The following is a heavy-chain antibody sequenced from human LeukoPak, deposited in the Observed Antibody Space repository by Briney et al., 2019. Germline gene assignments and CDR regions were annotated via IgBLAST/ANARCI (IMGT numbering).Heavy chain of an antibody. CDR3: ARCLGYCSSTSCYD. J-gene: IGHJ4*02. CDR2: ISSSSSYI. Sequence: GGSLRLSCAASGFTFSSYSMKWVRQAPGKGLECVSSISSSSSYIYYADSVKGRFTISRDNAKNSLYLQMNSLRAEDTAVYYCARCLGYCSSTSCYDWGQGTLVTVSS. D-gene: IGHD2-2*01. CDR1: GFTFSSYS. V-gene: IGHV3-21*01.